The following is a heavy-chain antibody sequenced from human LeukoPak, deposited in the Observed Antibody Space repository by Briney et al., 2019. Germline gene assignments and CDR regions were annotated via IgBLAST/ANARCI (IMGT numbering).Heavy chain of an antibody. CDR3: ARVENVVVTVASIDY. D-gene: IGHD2-21*02. CDR2: INSEGSST. CDR1: GFTFSSYW. V-gene: IGHV3-74*01. Sequence: GGSLRLSCAASGFTFSSYWMHWVRQAPGKGLVWVSRINSEGSSTSYADSVKGRFTISRDNAKNTLYLQMNSLRAEDTAVYYCARVENVVVTVASIDYWGQGTLVTVSS. J-gene: IGHJ4*02.